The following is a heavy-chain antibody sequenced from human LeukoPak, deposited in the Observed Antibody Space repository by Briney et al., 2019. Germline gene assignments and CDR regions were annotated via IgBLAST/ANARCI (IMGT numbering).Heavy chain of an antibody. V-gene: IGHV1-2*02. D-gene: IGHD3-22*01. J-gene: IGHJ6*03. CDR2: INPNSGGT. Sequence: GASVKVSCKASGYTFTGYYMHWVRQAPGQGLEWMGWINPNSGGTNYAQKFQGRVTMTRDTSISTAYMELSRLRSDDTAVYYCARAIEDYYDSSGYAHYYYYMDVWGKGTTVTVSS. CDR3: ARAIEDYYDSSGYAHYYYYMDV. CDR1: GYTFTGYY.